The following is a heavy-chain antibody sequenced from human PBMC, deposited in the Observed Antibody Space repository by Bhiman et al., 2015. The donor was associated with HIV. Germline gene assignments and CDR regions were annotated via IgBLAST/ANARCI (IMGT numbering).Heavy chain of an antibody. CDR3: ARGLGSWFDP. Sequence: VQLVESGGGLVKPGGSLRLSCAASGFTFSTYGMHWVRQAPGKGLEWVAFIRYDGSNKYYADSVKGRFTISRDNAKNLLYLQMNSLRAEDTAVYYCARGLGSWFDPWGQGTLVTVSS. CDR2: IRYDGSNK. D-gene: IGHD1-26*01. CDR1: GFTFSTYG. J-gene: IGHJ5*02. V-gene: IGHV3-30*02.